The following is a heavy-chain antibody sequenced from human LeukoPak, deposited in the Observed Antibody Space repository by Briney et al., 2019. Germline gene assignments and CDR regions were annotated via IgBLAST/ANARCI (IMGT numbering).Heavy chain of an antibody. CDR1: GYSFTTYW. V-gene: IGHV5-51*01. Sequence: GESLKISCKVSGYSFTTYWIGWVRQMPGKGLEWMGIIYPVDSDTRYSPSFQGQVTISADKSISTAYLQWSSLKASDTAMYYCARLFGYSGYNSSPGFDFWGQGTLVTVSS. J-gene: IGHJ4*02. CDR3: ARLFGYSGYNSSPGFDF. D-gene: IGHD5-12*01. CDR2: IYPVDSDT.